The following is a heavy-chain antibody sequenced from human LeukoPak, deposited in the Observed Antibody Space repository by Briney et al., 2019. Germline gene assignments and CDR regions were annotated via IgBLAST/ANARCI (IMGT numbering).Heavy chain of an antibody. V-gene: IGHV4-59*01. CDR3: ATDVRGLVPYYFDF. CDR2: IYYSGST. D-gene: IGHD3-10*02. Sequence: KPSETLSLTCTVSGGSISSYYWSWIRQPPGKGLEWIGYIYYSGSTNYNPSLKSRVTISIDTSKNQLSLQLRSVTAADTAVYYCATDVRGLVPYYFDFWGQGTLVTVSS. J-gene: IGHJ4*02. CDR1: GGSISSYY.